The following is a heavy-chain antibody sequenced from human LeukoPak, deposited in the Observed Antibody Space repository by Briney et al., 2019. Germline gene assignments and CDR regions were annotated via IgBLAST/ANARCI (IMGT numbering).Heavy chain of an antibody. CDR3: ASSIAAAQGNGNAFDY. CDR2: IYPGDSDT. D-gene: IGHD6-13*01. J-gene: IGHJ4*02. V-gene: IGHV5-51*01. CDR1: GYSFTSYW. Sequence: GESLKISCKGSGYSFTSYWIGWVRQMPGKGLECMGMIYPGDSDTRYIPSFQGQVTISADKSISTAYLQWSSLKASDTAMYYCASSIAAAQGNGNAFDYWGQGTLVTVSS.